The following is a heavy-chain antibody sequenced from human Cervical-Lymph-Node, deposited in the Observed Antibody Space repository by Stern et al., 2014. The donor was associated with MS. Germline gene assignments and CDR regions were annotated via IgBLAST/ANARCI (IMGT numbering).Heavy chain of an antibody. CDR2: IPPIFDAT. V-gene: IGHV1-69*01. CDR1: GGTFSNYA. J-gene: IGHJ4*02. Sequence: QVQLVQSGAEVKKPGSSVKVSCKTSGGTFSNYAISWVRQAPGQGLEWMGGIPPIFDATNYAQKFQGRITITADESTRTAYMELSSLRSDDTAMYYCARGDSEAPIYYFDYWGQGTLVTVSS. CDR3: ARGDSEAPIYYFDY. D-gene: IGHD2-21*01.